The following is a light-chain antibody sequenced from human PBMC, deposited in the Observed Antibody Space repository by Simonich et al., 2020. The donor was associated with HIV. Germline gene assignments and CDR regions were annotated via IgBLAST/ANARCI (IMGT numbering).Light chain of an antibody. V-gene: IGLV2-11*01. J-gene: IGLJ3*02. CDR1: SRYVGGYNY. CDR2: DVS. CDR3: CSYAGSWV. Sequence: HFALTKLASGSGSPGNPITISCTGTSRYVGGYNYVCWYQKHPGKAPKLMIYDVSKRPSGVPDRFSGSKSGNTASLTISGLQAEDEADYYCCSYAGSWVFGGGTKLTVL.